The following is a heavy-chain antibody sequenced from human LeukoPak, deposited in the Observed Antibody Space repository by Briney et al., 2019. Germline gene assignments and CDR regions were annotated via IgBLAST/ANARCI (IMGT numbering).Heavy chain of an antibody. D-gene: IGHD1-26*01. CDR2: ISGSGGKT. J-gene: IGHJ4*02. CDR3: AKDGGSYQLDY. CDR1: GFTLSSYG. V-gene: IGHV3-23*01. Sequence: GGSLRLSCAASGFTLSSYGMSWVRQAPVKGLEWVSAISGSGGKTYYTDSVKGRFTISRDNSKNTLYLQMNSLRAEDTAVYYCAKDGGSYQLDYWGQGTLVTVSS.